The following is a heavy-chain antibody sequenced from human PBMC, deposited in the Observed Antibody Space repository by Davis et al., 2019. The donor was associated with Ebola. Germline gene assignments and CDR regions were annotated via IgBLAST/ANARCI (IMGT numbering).Heavy chain of an antibody. CDR2: IRYDGSNK. CDR3: ARADWGGSYGDY. V-gene: IGHV3-30*02. J-gene: IGHJ4*02. Sequence: GESLKISCAASGLTFSGYGMHWVRQAPGKGLEWVTFIRYDGSNKYYADSVKGRFTISRDNSKNTLYLQMNSLRAEDTAVYYCARADWGGSYGDYWGQGTLVTVSS. D-gene: IGHD1-26*01. CDR1: GLTFSGYG.